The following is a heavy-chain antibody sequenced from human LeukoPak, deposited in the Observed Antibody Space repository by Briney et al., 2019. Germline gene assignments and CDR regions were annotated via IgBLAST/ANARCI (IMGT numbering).Heavy chain of an antibody. CDR2: IYYSGST. CDR1: GGSISSSSYY. V-gene: IGHV4-39*01. D-gene: IGHD6-19*01. CDR3: ARLHSSGWYNWFDP. J-gene: IGHJ5*02. Sequence: PSETLSLTCTVSGGSISSSSYYWGWIRQPPGKGLEWIGSIYYSGSTYYNPSLKSRVTISVDTSKNQFSLKLSSVTAADTAVYYCARLHSSGWYNWFDPWGQGTLVTVSS.